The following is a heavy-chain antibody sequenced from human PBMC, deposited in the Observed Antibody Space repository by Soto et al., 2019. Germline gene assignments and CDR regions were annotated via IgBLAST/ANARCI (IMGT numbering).Heavy chain of an antibody. V-gene: IGHV4-39*01. J-gene: IGHJ4*02. CDR2: LYYSGST. CDR3: ARPGEYCGGGSCYVY. Sequence: QLQLQESGPGLVKPSETLSLTCTVSGGSISSGSYYWGWIRQPPGKGLEWIGSLYYSGSTYYNPSLKNRVTISVDTSKNQLSLKVNYVTAADTAVYSCARPGEYCGGGSCYVYWGQGTLVTVSS. CDR1: GGSISSGSYY. D-gene: IGHD2-15*01.